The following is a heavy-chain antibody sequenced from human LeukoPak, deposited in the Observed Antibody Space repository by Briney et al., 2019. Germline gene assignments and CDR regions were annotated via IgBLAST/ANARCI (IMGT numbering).Heavy chain of an antibody. CDR2: ISWNSGSI. CDR3: AIGVRGYYYYGMDV. D-gene: IGHD3-10*01. Sequence: GGSLRLSCAASGFTFDDYAMHWVRQAPGKGLEWVSGISWNSGSIGYADSVKGRFTISRDNAKNSLYLQMNSLRAEDTALYYCAIGVRGYYYYGMDVWGQGTTVTVSS. J-gene: IGHJ6*02. CDR1: GFTFDDYA. V-gene: IGHV3-9*01.